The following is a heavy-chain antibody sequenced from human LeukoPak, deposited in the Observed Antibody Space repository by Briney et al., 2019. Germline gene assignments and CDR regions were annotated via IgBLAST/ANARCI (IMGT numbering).Heavy chain of an antibody. CDR3: AREEAIAAAEYYYYMDV. CDR1: GFTFSSYS. J-gene: IGHJ6*03. CDR2: ISSSSSYI. V-gene: IGHV3-21*01. Sequence: PGGSLRLSCAASGFTFSSYSMNWVRQAPGKGLEWVSSISSSSSYIYYADSVKGRFTISRDNAKNSLYLQMNSLRAEDTAVYYCAREEAIAAAEYYYYMDVWGKGTTVTVSS. D-gene: IGHD6-13*01.